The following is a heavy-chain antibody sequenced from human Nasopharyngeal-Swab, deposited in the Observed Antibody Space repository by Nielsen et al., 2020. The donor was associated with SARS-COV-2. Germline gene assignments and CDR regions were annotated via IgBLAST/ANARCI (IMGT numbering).Heavy chain of an antibody. CDR3: ARYYYDSSILDY. CDR1: GGSFSGYY. D-gene: IGHD3-22*01. J-gene: IGHJ4*02. CDR2: INHSGST. V-gene: IGHV4-34*01. Sequence: ESLKISCAVYGGSFSGYYWSWIRQPPGKGLEWIVEINHSGSTNYNPSLKSRVTISVDTSKNQFSLKLSSVTAADTAVYYCARYYYDSSILDYWGQGTLVTVSS.